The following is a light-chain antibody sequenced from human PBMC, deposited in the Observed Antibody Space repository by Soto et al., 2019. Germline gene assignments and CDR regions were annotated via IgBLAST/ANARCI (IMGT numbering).Light chain of an antibody. CDR1: SSDVADLNY. Sequence: QSALTQPASVSGSPGQSITISCTGSSSDVADLNYVSWYQQHPDKAPKLMIYEVTYRPSGVSNRFSGSKSGNTASLTISGLQAEDEADYYCSSYTSSSTWVFGGGTKLTVL. V-gene: IGLV2-14*01. CDR3: SSYTSSSTWV. J-gene: IGLJ3*02. CDR2: EVT.